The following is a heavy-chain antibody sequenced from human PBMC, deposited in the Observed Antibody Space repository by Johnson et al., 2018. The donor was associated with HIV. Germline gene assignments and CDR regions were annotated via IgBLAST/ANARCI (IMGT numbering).Heavy chain of an antibody. CDR2: INQDGREK. CDR1: GFTFRHHW. V-gene: IGHV3-7*05. D-gene: IGHD1-26*01. Sequence: VQLVESGGGLVQPGGSLRLSCAASGFTFRHHWMSWVRQAPGKGLEWVANINQDGREKYYVGSLEGRFTISRDNAKTSLYLQMNSLRAEDTAVYYCARDTLAWGLLPPIGAFDIWGQGTMVTVSS. J-gene: IGHJ3*02. CDR3: ARDTLAWGLLPPIGAFDI.